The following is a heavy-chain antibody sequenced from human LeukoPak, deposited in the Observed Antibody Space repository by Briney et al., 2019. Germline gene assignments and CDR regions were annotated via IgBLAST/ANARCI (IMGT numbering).Heavy chain of an antibody. CDR2: IWYDGSNN. J-gene: IGHJ4*02. D-gene: IGHD4-23*01. V-gene: IGHV3-33*01. CDR3: ARDRYGANSPFDY. Sequence: SGGSLRLSCAASGFTFRNYGMHWVRQAPGKGLEWVAVIWYDGSNNYYADSVKGRFTVSRDNSKNTLYLQMNGLRAEDTAVYYCARDRYGANSPFDYWGQGTLVTVSS. CDR1: GFTFRNYG.